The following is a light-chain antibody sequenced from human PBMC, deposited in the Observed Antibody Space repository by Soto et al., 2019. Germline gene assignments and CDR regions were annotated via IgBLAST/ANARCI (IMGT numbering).Light chain of an antibody. J-gene: IGLJ2*01. CDR3: SSFSSITREV. CDR2: EVS. V-gene: IGLV2-14*01. Sequence: QSALTQPASVSGSPGQSITISCTGTSSGVGGYSYVSWYQQHPGKTPKLMIYEVSNRPSGVYHRFSGSKSGNTASLTISGLQTEDEADYYCSSFSSITREVFGGGTKPTVL. CDR1: SSGVGGYSY.